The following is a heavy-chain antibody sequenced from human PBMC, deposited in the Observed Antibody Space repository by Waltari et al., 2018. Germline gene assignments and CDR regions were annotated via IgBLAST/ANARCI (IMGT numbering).Heavy chain of an antibody. CDR2: LSDSGKHT. D-gene: IGHD1-26*01. V-gene: IGHV3-23*01. Sequence: EVQLMELGGGLVQPGGSLRLSCAVSGFAFGNCGMSWVRQAPGKGLEWVSALSDSGKHTYYADSVKGRFTISRDNSKNTLYLQMNSLTVEDTAVYYCAKDETGLLFLVFDSWGPGTLVTVSS. CDR1: GFAFGNCG. J-gene: IGHJ4*02. CDR3: AKDETGLLFLVFDS.